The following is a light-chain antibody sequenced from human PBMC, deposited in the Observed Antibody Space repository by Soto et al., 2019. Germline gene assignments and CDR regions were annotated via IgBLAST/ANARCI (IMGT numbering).Light chain of an antibody. Sequence: LTQSAGPMSFYPGQRPTLSCRASQSVSSNLAWYQQKPGQAPRLLFYGASSRATGIPDRFSGSGSGTGFILTISRLEPDDFAVYYCQQYGLSPWTFGQGTNVDIK. V-gene: IGKV3-20*01. CDR2: GAS. J-gene: IGKJ1*01. CDR3: QQYGLSPWT. CDR1: QSVSSN.